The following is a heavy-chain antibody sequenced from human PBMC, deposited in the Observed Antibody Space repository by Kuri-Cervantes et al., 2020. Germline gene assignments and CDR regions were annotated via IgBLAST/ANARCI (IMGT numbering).Heavy chain of an antibody. D-gene: IGHD4-17*01. CDR1: GGPVSSAGYY. V-gene: IGHV4-61*08. CDR3: ARVFLGYGDYFDY. CDR2: IYYSGNT. J-gene: IGHJ4*02. Sequence: SETLSLTCTVSGGPVSSAGYYWSWIRQPPGKGLEWIGYIYYSGNTDYNSSLKSRVTISVDTSKNQFSLKLSSVTAADTAVYYCARVFLGYGDYFDYWGQGTLVTVSS.